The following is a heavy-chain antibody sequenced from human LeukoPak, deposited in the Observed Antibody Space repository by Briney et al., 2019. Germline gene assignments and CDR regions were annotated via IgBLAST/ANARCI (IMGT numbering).Heavy chain of an antibody. CDR2: IYSGGST. CDR1: GFTVSSNY. D-gene: IGHD3-22*01. CDR3: ARDRRDYYDSSGYYDY. V-gene: IGHV3-53*01. J-gene: IGHJ4*02. Sequence: GGSLRLSCAASGFTVSSNYMSWVRQAPGKGLEWVSVIYSGGSTYYADSVKGRFTISRDNSKNTLYLQMNSLRAEDTAVYYCARDRRDYYDSSGYYDYWGQGTLVTVSS.